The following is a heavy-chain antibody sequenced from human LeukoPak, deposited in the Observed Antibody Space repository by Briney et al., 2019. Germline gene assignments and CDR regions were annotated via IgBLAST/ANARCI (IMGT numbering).Heavy chain of an antibody. J-gene: IGHJ4*02. CDR3: VKDSSSGSYFDY. CDR2: ISSNGGST. V-gene: IGHV3-64D*06. Sequence: GRSLRLSCSASGFTFSRYAMHWVCQAPGKGLEYVSAISSNGGSTYYADSVKGRFTISRDNSRNTLHLQMSSLRVEDTAVYYCVKDSSSGSYFDYWGQGTLVTVSS. CDR1: GFTFSRYA. D-gene: IGHD3-10*01.